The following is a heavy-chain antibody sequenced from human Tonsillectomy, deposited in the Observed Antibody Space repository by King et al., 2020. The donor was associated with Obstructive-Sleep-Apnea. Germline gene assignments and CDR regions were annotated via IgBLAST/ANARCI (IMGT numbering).Heavy chain of an antibody. J-gene: IGHJ2*01. V-gene: IGHV5-51*01. CDR2: IYPGDSDT. CDR3: ARRTNYWYFDL. Sequence: LQLVQSGAEVKKPGESLKISCKGSGYTFTTYWIGWVRQMPGKGREWMGIIYPGDSDTRYSPSFQGQVTILSDKSVSSAYLQWSSLKASDTAMYYCARRTNYWYFDLWGRGTLVTVSS. CDR1: GYTFTTYW.